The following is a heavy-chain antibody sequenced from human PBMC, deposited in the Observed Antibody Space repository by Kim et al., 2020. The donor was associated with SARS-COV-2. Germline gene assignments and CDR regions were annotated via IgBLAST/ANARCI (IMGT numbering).Heavy chain of an antibody. D-gene: IGHD3-10*01. J-gene: IGHJ4*02. Sequence: SETLSLTCTVSGVSLSGGYYWSWIRQLPGKGLQFIGFIFYAGRTKYNPSLESRVSMSVDRSTNQFSLKVNSVTAADTAVYFCARVGGRRDSGSYPPDYWGQGTLVTVSS. CDR2: IFYAGRT. V-gene: IGHV4-31*03. CDR3: ARVGGRRDSGSYPPDY. CDR1: GVSLSGGYY.